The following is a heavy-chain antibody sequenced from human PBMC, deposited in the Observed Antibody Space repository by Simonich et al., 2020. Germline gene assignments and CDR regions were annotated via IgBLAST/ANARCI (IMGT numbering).Heavy chain of an antibody. CDR2: IKQDGSEK. V-gene: IGHV3-7*01. D-gene: IGHD7-27*01. Sequence: EVQLVESGGGLVQPGGSLRLSCAASGFTFSSYWMSWVRQAPGKGLEWVANIKQDGSEKYYVDSVKGRFTISRDNAKNSLYLKMNSLRAEDTAVYYCARDGLGTAYYYYMDVWGKGTKVTVSS. J-gene: IGHJ6*03. CDR3: ARDGLGTAYYYYMDV. CDR1: GFTFSSYW.